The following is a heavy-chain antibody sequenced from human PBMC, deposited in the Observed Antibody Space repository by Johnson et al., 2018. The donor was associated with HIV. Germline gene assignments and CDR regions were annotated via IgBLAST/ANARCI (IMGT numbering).Heavy chain of an antibody. Sequence: VQLVESGEGLVQPGGSLRLSCAASGFSVSASYMSWLRQAPGKALEWVSVIYRGGATYYAASVQGRFTISRDNSKNTLYLQMESLRADDTALYYCARDKDYGGNHDAFDIWGQGTMVTVSS. CDR1: GFSVSASY. J-gene: IGHJ3*02. CDR3: ARDKDYGGNHDAFDI. V-gene: IGHV3-66*01. CDR2: IYRGGAT. D-gene: IGHD4-23*01.